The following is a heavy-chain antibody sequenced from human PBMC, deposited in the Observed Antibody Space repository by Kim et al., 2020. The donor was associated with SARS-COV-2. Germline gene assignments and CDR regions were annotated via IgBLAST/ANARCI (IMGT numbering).Heavy chain of an antibody. V-gene: IGHV1-24*01. CDR2: FDPEDGET. Sequence: ASVKVSCKVSGYTLTELSMHWVRQAPGKGLEWMGCFDPEDGETNYAQKFQGRVTMTEDTSTDTAYMELSSLRSEDTAVYYCATLDSSGYYKEYYFDYWGQGTLVTVSS. CDR3: ATLDSSGYYKEYYFDY. D-gene: IGHD3-22*01. CDR1: GYTLTELS. J-gene: IGHJ4*02.